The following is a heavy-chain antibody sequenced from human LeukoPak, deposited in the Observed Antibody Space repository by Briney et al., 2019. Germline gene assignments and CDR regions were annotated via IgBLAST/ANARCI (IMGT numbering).Heavy chain of an antibody. D-gene: IGHD5-24*01. J-gene: IGHJ6*03. CDR1: GGSISSYY. CDR2: IYYSGSI. Sequence: SETLSLTCTVSGGSISSYYWSWIRQPPGKGLEWIGYIYYSGSINYNPSLKSRVTISVDTSKNQFSLKLSSVTAADTAVYYCARGQVEMAQEEYYYMDVWGKGTTVTVSS. CDR3: ARGQVEMAQEEYYYMDV. V-gene: IGHV4-59*01.